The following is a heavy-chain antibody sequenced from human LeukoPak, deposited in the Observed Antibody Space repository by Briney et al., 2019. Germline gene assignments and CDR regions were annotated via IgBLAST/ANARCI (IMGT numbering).Heavy chain of an antibody. CDR2: ISFDGSNK. CDR1: GFTFSSYG. J-gene: IGHJ4*02. V-gene: IGHV3-30*03. CDR3: ARGGDSSGWYIDY. D-gene: IGHD6-19*01. Sequence: GGSLRLSCAVSGFTFSSYGMHWVRQAPGKGLEWVAVISFDGSNKFYADSVKGRFTISRDNSKNTLYLQMNSLRSEDTAVYYCARGGDSSGWYIDYWGQGTLVTVSS.